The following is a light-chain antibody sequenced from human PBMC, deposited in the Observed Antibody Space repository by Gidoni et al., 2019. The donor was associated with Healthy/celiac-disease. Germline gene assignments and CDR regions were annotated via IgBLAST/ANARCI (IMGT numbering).Light chain of an antibody. J-gene: IGKJ2*01. CDR3: QQSYSTPYT. CDR1: QSISSY. CDR2: AAS. V-gene: IGKV1-39*01. Sequence: DIEMTKSPSSLSASVGDRVTITCRASQSISSYLNWYQQKPVKAPKLLIYAASSLHSGVPSRFSGIGSGTDFTLTISSLQPEDFATYSCQQSYSTPYTFGQGTKLEIQ.